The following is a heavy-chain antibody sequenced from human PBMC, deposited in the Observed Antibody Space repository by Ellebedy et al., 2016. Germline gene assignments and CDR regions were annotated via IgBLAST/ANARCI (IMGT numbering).Heavy chain of an antibody. D-gene: IGHD4-17*01. J-gene: IGHJ4*02. CDR1: GFTVTNDY. Sequence: GESLKISXTASGFTVTNDYMGWVRQAPGKGLEYVSLLYGGGKTHYTDSVKGRFTVSRDRSQNLLYLQMHRLRAEDTALYYCAKTAEYGSWGQGTLVIVSS. V-gene: IGHV3-66*01. CDR3: AKTAEYGS. CDR2: LYGGGKT.